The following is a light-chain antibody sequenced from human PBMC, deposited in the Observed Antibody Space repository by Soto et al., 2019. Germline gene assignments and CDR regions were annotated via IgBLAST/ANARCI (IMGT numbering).Light chain of an antibody. CDR1: QSVSSN. CDR2: GAS. V-gene: IGKV3-15*01. CDR3: QQYNNWPVT. Sequence: EIVMTQSPATLSVSPGERATLSCRASQSVSSNLAWYQQKPGQAPRLLIYGASTRATGIPARFSGSGSGTEFTLTISSLQSEDFAVYYCQQYNNWPVTFGQGNKV. J-gene: IGKJ1*01.